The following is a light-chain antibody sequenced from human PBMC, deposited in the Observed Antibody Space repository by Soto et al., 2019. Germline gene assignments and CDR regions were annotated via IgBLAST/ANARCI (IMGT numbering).Light chain of an antibody. CDR2: AAS. Sequence: EIGLTQSSGTLSLSAGERATLSCWASQSVSSSHLAWYQHKPGQAPGLLIYAASSRATGSPDRFSGGGYGTDFNLTISRLETEEFAVYDCQQYGYSPITFGQGTRLEIK. CDR3: QQYGYSPIT. CDR1: QSVSSSH. J-gene: IGKJ5*01. V-gene: IGKV3-20*01.